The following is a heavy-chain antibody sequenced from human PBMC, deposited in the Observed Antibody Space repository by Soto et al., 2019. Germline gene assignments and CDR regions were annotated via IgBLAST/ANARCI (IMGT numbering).Heavy chain of an antibody. CDR3: AKDKLGQPHAFDI. CDR2: ISYDGSNK. J-gene: IGHJ3*02. V-gene: IGHV3-30*18. Sequence: QVQLVESGGGVVQPGRSLRLSCAASGFTFSSYGMHWVRQAPGKGLEWVAVISYDGSNKYYADSVKGRFTISRDNSKNTLYLQMNSLRAEDTAVYYCAKDKLGQPHAFDIWGQGTMVTVSS. CDR1: GFTFSSYG. D-gene: IGHD6-6*01.